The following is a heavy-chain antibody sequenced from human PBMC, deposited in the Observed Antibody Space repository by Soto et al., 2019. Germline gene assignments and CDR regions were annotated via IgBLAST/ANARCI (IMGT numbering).Heavy chain of an antibody. D-gene: IGHD2-8*01. CDR1: GGTXTSYA. J-gene: IGHJ5*02. CDR2: IIPIFGTA. V-gene: IGHV1-69*13. CDR3: AFVNYCTNGVCYGWFDP. Sequence: SXKVSCKASGGTXTSYAIRWVRQAPGQGLGWMGGIIPIFGTANYAQKFQGRVTITADESTSTAYMELSSLRPEDTAVYYSAFVNYCTNGVCYGWFDPWGQGTLVTVSS.